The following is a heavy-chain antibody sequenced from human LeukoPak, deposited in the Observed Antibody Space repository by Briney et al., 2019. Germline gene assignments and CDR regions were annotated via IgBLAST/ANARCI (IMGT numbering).Heavy chain of an antibody. J-gene: IGHJ4*02. CDR1: GFTVSSNY. V-gene: IGHV3-66*01. D-gene: IGHD5-18*01. CDR2: IYSGGST. Sequence: GGSLRLSCAASGFTVSSNYMGWVRQAPGKGLEWVSVIYSGGSTFYADSVKGRFTISRDNSKNTLYPQMNSLRAEDTAVYYCARDHEYSYGFSYYFDSWGQGTLVTVSS. CDR3: ARDHEYSYGFSYYFDS.